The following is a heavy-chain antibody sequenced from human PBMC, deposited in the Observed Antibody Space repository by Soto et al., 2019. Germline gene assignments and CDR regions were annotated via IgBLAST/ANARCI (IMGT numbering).Heavy chain of an antibody. CDR2: ISYDGSNK. CDR3: AKDPAGVARGAFDI. D-gene: IGHD3-3*01. V-gene: IGHV3-30*18. J-gene: IGHJ3*02. CDR1: GFTFSSYG. Sequence: QVQLVESGGGVVQPGRSLRLSCAASGFTFSSYGMHWVRQAPGKGLEWVAVISYDGSNKYYADSVKGRFTISRDNSKNTLYLQMNSLRAEDTAVYYCAKDPAGVARGAFDIWGQGTMVTVSS.